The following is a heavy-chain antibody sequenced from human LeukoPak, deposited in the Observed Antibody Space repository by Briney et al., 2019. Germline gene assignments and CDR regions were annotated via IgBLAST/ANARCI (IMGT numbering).Heavy chain of an antibody. D-gene: IGHD4-11*01. CDR3: ARVARHDYTYYPGGNYFDY. Sequence: SETLSLTCTVSGYSISSNYHWGWIRQPPGKGLEWIATIYHSWSTYYNPSLKSRVTISVDTSKNQFSLKLSSVTAADTAVYYCARVARHDYTYYPGGNYFDYWGQGTLVTVSS. J-gene: IGHJ4*02. V-gene: IGHV4-38-2*02. CDR2: IYHSWST. CDR1: GYSISSNYH.